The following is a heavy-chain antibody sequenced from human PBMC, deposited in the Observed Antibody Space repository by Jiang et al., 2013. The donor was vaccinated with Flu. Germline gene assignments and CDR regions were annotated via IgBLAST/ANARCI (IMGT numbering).Heavy chain of an antibody. CDR2: ISGSGGST. J-gene: IGHJ2*01. D-gene: IGHD2-2*01. Sequence: VQLLESGGGLVQPGGSLRLSCAASGFTFSSYAMSWVRQAPGKGLEWVSAISGSGGSTYYADSVKGRFTISRDNSKNTLYLQMNSLRAEDTAVYYCAKAHFITIVVVPAAIGYFDLWGRGTLVTVSS. CDR1: GFTFSSYA. CDR3: AKAHFITIVVVPAAIGYFDL. V-gene: IGHV3-23*01.